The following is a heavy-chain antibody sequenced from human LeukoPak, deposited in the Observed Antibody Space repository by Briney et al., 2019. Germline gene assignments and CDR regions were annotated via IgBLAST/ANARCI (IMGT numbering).Heavy chain of an antibody. D-gene: IGHD3-22*01. CDR2: IKSDGST. CDR3: ARAPSEIGGYYPEYFRH. Sequence: GGSLRLSCAASGFTFSSYWMHWVRQAPGKGLVWVSRIKSDGSTNYADSVKGRFTISRDSAKNTVSLQMNSLRAEDTGVYYCARAPSEIGGYYPEYFRHWGQGTLVTVSS. CDR1: GFTFSSYW. J-gene: IGHJ1*01. V-gene: IGHV3-74*01.